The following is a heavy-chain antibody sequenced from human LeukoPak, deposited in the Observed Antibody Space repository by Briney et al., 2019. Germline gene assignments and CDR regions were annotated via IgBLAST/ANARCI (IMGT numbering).Heavy chain of an antibody. J-gene: IGHJ4*02. V-gene: IGHV3-23*01. Sequence: GGSLRLSCAASGFTFSSYAMSWVRQAPGKGLEWVSAISGSGGSTYYADSVKGRFTISRDNSKNTLYLQMNSLRAEDTAVYYCARDEQRSDISRPAKNFDYWGQGTLVTVSS. CDR2: ISGSGGST. D-gene: IGHD6-25*01. CDR3: ARDEQRSDISRPAKNFDY. CDR1: GFTFSSYA.